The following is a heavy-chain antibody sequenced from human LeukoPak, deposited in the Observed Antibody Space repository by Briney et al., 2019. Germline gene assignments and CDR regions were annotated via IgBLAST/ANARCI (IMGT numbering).Heavy chain of an antibody. CDR3: ARRFSTGPFDY. V-gene: IGHV1-2*02. Sequence: ASVKVSCKASGYTFTGYHIHWVRQAPGQGPEWMGWINCNSGGTKYAQKFQGRVTMTRDTSISTAYVELSGLRSDDTAVYYCARRFSTGPFDYWGQGILVTVSS. CDR1: GYTFTGYH. CDR2: INCNSGGT. D-gene: IGHD2-2*01. J-gene: IGHJ4*02.